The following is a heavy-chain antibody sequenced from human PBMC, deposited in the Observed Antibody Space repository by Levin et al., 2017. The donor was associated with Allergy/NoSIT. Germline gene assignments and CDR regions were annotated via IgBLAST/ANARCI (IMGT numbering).Heavy chain of an antibody. Sequence: SETLSLTCKVSGGSISSHYWSWIRQPPGKGLQWIGYVYHTGSTNFRPSLKSRVTTSVDTSKNQFSLNLSSVIAADTAVYYCARAMAGEWYFDLWGRGTLVTVSS. CDR1: GGSISSHY. J-gene: IGHJ2*01. D-gene: IGHD3-10*01. CDR2: VYHTGST. CDR3: ARAMAGEWYFDL. V-gene: IGHV4-59*11.